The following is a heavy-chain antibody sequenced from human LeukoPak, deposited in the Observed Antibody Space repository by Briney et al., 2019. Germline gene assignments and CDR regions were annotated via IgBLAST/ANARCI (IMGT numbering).Heavy chain of an antibody. CDR2: IIPIYGTA. V-gene: IGHV1-69*01. Sequence: GASVKVSCKASGGTFSSYAISWMRQAPGQGLEWMGGIIPIYGTANYAQKFQGRVTITADESTSTAYMELSSLRSEDTAVYYCASRTRERYCSSTSCYLYYYGMDVWGQGTTVTVSS. J-gene: IGHJ6*02. CDR1: GGTFSSYA. D-gene: IGHD2-2*01. CDR3: ASRTRERYCSSTSCYLYYYGMDV.